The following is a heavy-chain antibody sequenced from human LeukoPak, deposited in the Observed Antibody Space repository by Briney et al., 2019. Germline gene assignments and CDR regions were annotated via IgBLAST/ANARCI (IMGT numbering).Heavy chain of an antibody. CDR3: TTGKVRES. V-gene: IGHV3-15*01. CDR2: IKSKPDGGTT. D-gene: IGHD3-10*01. CDR1: GFTLSNAW. Sequence: GGSLRLSCAASGFTLSNAWMSWVRQAPGNGMEWVGRIKSKPDGGTTDYTALVKDRFTISRDDSKNTLYLQMNSLKTEDTAVYYCTTGKVRESWGQGTLVTVSS. J-gene: IGHJ4*02.